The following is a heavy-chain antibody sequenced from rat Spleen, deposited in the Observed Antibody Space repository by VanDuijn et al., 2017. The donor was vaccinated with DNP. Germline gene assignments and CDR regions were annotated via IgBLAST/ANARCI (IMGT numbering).Heavy chain of an antibody. CDR3: VAQGTGNTRHYFGS. CDR1: GFTFSDYA. Sequence: EVQLVESGGGLVQPGRSLKLSCAASGFTFSDYAMHWIRQAPTKGLEWVASISPSGGNTHYRDSVRGRFTISRDNAKSTLYLQMASLRSEDTATYFCVAQGTGNTRHYFGSWGQGVMVTVSS. D-gene: IGHD1-11*01. J-gene: IGHJ2*01. CDR2: ISPSGGNT. V-gene: IGHV5-19*01.